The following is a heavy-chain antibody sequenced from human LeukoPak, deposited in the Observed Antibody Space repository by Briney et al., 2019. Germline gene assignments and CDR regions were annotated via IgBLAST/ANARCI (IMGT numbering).Heavy chain of an antibody. D-gene: IGHD3-3*01. Sequence: GGSLRLSCAASGFTVSSNYMSWVRQAPGKGLEWVSVIYSGGSTYYADSVKGRFTISRDNSKNTLYLQMNSLRAEDTAVYYCARDSHNFWSGFHDYRGQGTLVTVSS. CDR3: ARDSHNFWSGFHDY. CDR1: GFTVSSNY. V-gene: IGHV3-66*02. J-gene: IGHJ4*02. CDR2: IYSGGST.